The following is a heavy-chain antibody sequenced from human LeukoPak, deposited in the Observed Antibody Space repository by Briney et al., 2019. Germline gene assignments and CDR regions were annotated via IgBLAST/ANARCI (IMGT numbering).Heavy chain of an antibody. CDR2: ISAYNGNT. V-gene: IGHV1-18*01. D-gene: IGHD2-2*01. CDR3: ARGLGYCSSTSCSYNP. CDR1: GYTFNSYG. J-gene: IGHJ5*02. Sequence: ASVKVSCKTSGYTFNSYGISWVRQAPGQGLEWMGWISAYNGNTNYAQKLQGRVTMTSDTSTSTAYMELRSLRSEDTAVYYCARGLGYCSSTSCSYNPWGQGTLVTVSS.